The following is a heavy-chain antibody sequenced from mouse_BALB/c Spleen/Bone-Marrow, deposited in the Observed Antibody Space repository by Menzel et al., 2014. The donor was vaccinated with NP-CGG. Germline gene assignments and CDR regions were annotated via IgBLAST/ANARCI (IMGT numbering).Heavy chain of an antibody. Sequence: EVQLVESGPSLVKPSQTLSLTCSVTGDSITSGYWNWIRKFPGNKLEYMGYISYSGSTYYNPSLKSGISITRDTSKNQYYLQLNSVTTEDTATYYCARYYYGSSYWYFDVWGAGTTVTVSS. J-gene: IGHJ1*01. CDR1: GDSITSGY. D-gene: IGHD1-1*01. CDR3: ARYYYGSSYWYFDV. CDR2: ISYSGST. V-gene: IGHV3-8*02.